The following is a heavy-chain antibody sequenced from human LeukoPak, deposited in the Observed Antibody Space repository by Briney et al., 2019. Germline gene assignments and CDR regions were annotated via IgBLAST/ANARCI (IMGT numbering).Heavy chain of an antibody. Sequence: SETLSLTCTVFGGSISSYYWSWIRQPPGKGLEWIGYIYYSGSTNYNPSLKSRVTISVDTSKNQFSLKLSSVTAADTAVYYCATNSYGYGRFDYWGQGTLVTVSS. CDR3: ATNSYGYGRFDY. V-gene: IGHV4-59*01. CDR2: IYYSGST. D-gene: IGHD5-18*01. CDR1: GGSISSYY. J-gene: IGHJ4*02.